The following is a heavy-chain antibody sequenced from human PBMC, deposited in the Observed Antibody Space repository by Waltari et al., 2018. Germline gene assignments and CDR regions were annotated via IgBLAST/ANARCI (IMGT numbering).Heavy chain of an antibody. J-gene: IGHJ4*02. Sequence: QVQLQQWGAGLSKPSETLPLTCAVYGGSFSGYYWSWIRQPPGKGLEWIGEINHSGSTNYNPALKSRVTISVDTSKNQFSLKLSSVTAADTAVYYCARLGGLGYCSGGSCVSSDYWGQGTLVTVSS. D-gene: IGHD2-15*01. CDR2: INHSGST. V-gene: IGHV4-34*01. CDR1: GGSFSGYY. CDR3: ARLGGLGYCSGGSCVSSDY.